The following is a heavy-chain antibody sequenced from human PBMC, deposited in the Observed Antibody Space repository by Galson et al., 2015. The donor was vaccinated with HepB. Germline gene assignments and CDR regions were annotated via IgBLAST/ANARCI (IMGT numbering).Heavy chain of an antibody. CDR3: ATHPRVAGPGVPQPSDPLERYYYDSSGYYSRGYVY. Sequence: SVKVSCKVSGYTLTELSMHWVRQAPGKGLEWMGGFDPEDGETIYAQKFQGRVTMTEDTSTDTAYMELSSLRSEDTAVYYCATHPRVAGPGVPQPSDPLERYYYDSSGYYSRGYVYWGQGTLVTVSS. J-gene: IGHJ4*02. CDR2: FDPEDGET. CDR1: GYTLTELS. V-gene: IGHV1-24*01. D-gene: IGHD3-22*01.